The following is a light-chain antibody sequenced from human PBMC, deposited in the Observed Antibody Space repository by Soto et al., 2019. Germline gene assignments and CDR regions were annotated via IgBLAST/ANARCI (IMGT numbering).Light chain of an antibody. Sequence: EIVLTQSPGTLSLSPGERATLSSRASQTVTSNYLAWYQRKPGQATRLLIYGASSRATDIPDRFSGSGSGTDFTLTITRLEPEDFAVYFFQQYAGSPSTFGQGTKVDI. J-gene: IGKJ1*01. CDR3: QQYAGSPST. V-gene: IGKV3-20*01. CDR2: GAS. CDR1: QTVTSNY.